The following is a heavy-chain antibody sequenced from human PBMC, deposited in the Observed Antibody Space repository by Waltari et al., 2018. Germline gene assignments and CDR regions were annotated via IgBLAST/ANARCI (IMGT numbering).Heavy chain of an antibody. CDR1: GGSISSGGYS. Sequence: QLQLQESGSGLVKPSQTLSLTCAVSGGSISSGGYSWSWIRQPPGKGLEWIGYIYHSGSTFYNPSLKSRVTISVDRSKNQFSLKLSSVTAADTAVYYCARRYDSSGLPPLFDYWGQGTLVTVSS. V-gene: IGHV4-30-2*01. J-gene: IGHJ4*02. D-gene: IGHD3-22*01. CDR3: ARRYDSSGLPPLFDY. CDR2: IYHSGST.